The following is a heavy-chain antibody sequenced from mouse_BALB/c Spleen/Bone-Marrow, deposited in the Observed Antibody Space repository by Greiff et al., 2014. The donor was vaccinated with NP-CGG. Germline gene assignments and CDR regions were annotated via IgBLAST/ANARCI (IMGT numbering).Heavy chain of an antibody. Sequence: EVQLQQSGAELVKPGASVKLSCTASGFNIKDTYMHWVKQRPEQGLEWIGRIDPANGDTKYDPKFQGKATITADTSSNTAYLQLSSLTSEDTAVYYCANYYYGSSLFAYWGQGTGHCLC. CDR1: GFNIKDTY. D-gene: IGHD1-1*01. V-gene: IGHV14-3*02. CDR3: ANYYYGSSLFAY. CDR2: IDPANGDT. J-gene: IGHJ3*01.